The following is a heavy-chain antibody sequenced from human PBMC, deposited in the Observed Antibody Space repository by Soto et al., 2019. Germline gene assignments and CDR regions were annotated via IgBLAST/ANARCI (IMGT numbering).Heavy chain of an antibody. J-gene: IGHJ4*02. CDR1: GGSISSTGYY. V-gene: IGHV4-39*01. CDR3: ARLFGYCYGRIDY. CDR2: IYHSGSV. D-gene: IGHD5-18*01. Sequence: QLQLQESGPGLVKPSETLSLTCTVSGGSISSTGYYWGWVRQSPGKGLEWIGSIYHSGSVYYHPSLKSPGTISVDTPKNQISRKLSSVTAADTAGYYCARLFGYCYGRIDYWGQGTLVTVSS.